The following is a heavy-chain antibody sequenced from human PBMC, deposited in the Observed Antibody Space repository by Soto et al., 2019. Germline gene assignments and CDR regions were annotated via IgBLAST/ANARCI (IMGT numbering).Heavy chain of an antibody. CDR1: GYTFTSYA. Sequence: ASVKVSCKASGYTFTSYAMHWVRQAPGQRLEWMGWINAGNGNTKYSQKFQGRVTITRDTSASTAYMELSSLRSEDTAVYYCARPEVGLLSYYYYYGMDVWGQGTTVTVSS. J-gene: IGHJ6*02. CDR2: INAGNGNT. V-gene: IGHV1-3*01. CDR3: ARPEVGLLSYYYYYGMDV. D-gene: IGHD1-7*01.